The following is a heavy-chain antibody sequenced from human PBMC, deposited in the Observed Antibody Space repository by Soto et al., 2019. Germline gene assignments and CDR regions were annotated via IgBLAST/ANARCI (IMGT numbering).Heavy chain of an antibody. Sequence: SQTQSLTNAVYDGSFSDYYWSWIRQPPGKGLEWIGEINHSGSTNYNPSLKSRVTISVDTSKNQFSLKLSSVTAADTAVYYCARGNAGYKSVLRATFDYWGQGTLVTVSS. J-gene: IGHJ4*02. CDR3: ARGNAGYKSVLRATFDY. CDR1: DGSFSDYY. V-gene: IGHV4-34*01. D-gene: IGHD1-26*01. CDR2: INHSGST.